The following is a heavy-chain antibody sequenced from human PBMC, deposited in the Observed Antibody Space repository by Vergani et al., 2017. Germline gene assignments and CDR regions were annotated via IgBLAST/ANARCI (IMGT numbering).Heavy chain of an antibody. V-gene: IGHV4-34*01. J-gene: IGHJ6*04. CDR2: INHSGST. CDR3: AGGLTVEVVAATRGMDG. Sequence: QVQLQQWGAGLLKPSETLSLTCAVYGGSFSGYYWSWIRQPPGKGLEWIGEINHSGSTNYNPSLTSRVTISVDTSKNQFSLKLSSVTAADTAVYYCAGGLTVEVVAATRGMDGWGEGTSLTVYS. D-gene: IGHD2-15*01. CDR1: GGSFSGYY.